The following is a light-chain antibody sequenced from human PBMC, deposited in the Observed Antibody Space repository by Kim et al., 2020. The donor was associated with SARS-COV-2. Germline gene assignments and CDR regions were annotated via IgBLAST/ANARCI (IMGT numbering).Light chain of an antibody. CDR2: AAS. CDR1: QDINKF. CDR3: QQYSDYPLT. J-gene: IGKJ4*01. Sequence: AAIGDRFTITCRASQDINKFLVWFQQRPGEAPKSLIYAASILQSGVPSRFSGSGSGTHYTLTISTLQPEDFATYYCQQYSDYPLTFGGGTKVDIK. V-gene: IGKV1-16*01.